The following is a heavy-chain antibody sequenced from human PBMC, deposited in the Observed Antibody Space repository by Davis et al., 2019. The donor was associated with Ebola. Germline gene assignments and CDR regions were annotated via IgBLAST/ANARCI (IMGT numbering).Heavy chain of an antibody. J-gene: IGHJ6*02. CDR3: ARLGYCSGGSCTRGYYYYGMDV. CDR1: VGTFSSYA. V-gene: IGHV1-69*04. D-gene: IGHD2-15*01. Sequence: SVKVSCKASVGTFSSYAISWVRQAPGQGLEWMGRIIPILGIANYAQKFQGRVTITADKSTSTAYMELSSLRSEYTAVYYCARLGYCSGGSCTRGYYYYGMDVWGQGTTVTVSS. CDR2: IIPILGIA.